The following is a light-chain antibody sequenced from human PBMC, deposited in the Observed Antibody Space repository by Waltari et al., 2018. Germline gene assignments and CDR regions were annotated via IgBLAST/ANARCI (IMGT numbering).Light chain of an antibody. J-gene: IGKJ4*01. CDR1: QDIKND. V-gene: IGKV1-6*02. CDR3: LQDYTYPLT. CDR2: AAS. Sequence: AIQMTQSPSSLSASVGDRVTITCRASQDIKNDLGWYQKKPDTAPKFLLHAASSLQSAVPSRFSGGGSGTNFTLTISSLQPEDFATYYCLQDYTYPLTFGGGTKVEIK.